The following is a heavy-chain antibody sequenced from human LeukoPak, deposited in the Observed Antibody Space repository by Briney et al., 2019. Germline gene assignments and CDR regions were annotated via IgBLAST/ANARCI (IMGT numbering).Heavy chain of an antibody. Sequence: ASVKASCKASGGTFSSYAISWVRQAPGQGLEWMGGIIPIFGTANYAQKFQGRVTITADKSTSTAYMELSSLRSEDTAVYYCASDYGTRGYFDYWGQGTLVTVSS. D-gene: IGHD4-17*01. CDR2: IIPIFGTA. CDR3: ASDYGTRGYFDY. V-gene: IGHV1-69*06. J-gene: IGHJ4*02. CDR1: GGTFSSYA.